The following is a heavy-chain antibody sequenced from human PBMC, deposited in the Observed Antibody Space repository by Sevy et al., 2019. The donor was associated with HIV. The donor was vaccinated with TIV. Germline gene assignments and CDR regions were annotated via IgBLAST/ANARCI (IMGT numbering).Heavy chain of an antibody. CDR1: GFTFSRYS. J-gene: IGHJ4*02. CDR3: ARAGEWELHAPFDY. CDR2: ITSSSTPI. V-gene: IGHV3-48*01. D-gene: IGHD1-26*01. Sequence: GSLRLSCAASGFTFSRYSMNWVRQAPGKGLEWISYITSSSTPIYYADSVKGRFTISRDNAKNSLYLQMNSLRAEDTTVYYCARAGEWELHAPFDYWGQGTLVTVSS.